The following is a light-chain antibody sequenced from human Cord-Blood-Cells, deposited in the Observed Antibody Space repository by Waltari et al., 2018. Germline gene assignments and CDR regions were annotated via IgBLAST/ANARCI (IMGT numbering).Light chain of an antibody. V-gene: IGLV1-47*01. J-gene: IGLJ2*01. CDR3: SAWDDSLSAHVV. CDR1: SSNIGSNY. CDR2: RNN. Sequence: QSVLTQPPSASGTPGQRVTISCSGSSSNIGSNYVYWYQQLPGTAPKLLIYRNNQPPSVLPDRFSVSKAGTSASRAISGLRSEDEADYDWSAWDDSLSAHVVFGGGTKLTVL.